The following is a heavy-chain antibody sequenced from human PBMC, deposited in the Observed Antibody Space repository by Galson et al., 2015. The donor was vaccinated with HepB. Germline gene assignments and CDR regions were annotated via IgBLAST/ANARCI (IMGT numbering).Heavy chain of an antibody. D-gene: IGHD6-13*01. CDR1: GYTFTSYD. V-gene: IGHV1-8*01. CDR2: MNPNSGNT. J-gene: IGHJ6*03. Sequence: SVKVSCKASGYTFTSYDINWVRQATGQGLEWMGWMNPNSGNTGYAQKFQGRVTMTRNTSISTAYMELSSLRSEDTAVYYCARGGSSSWLYYYYYYMDVWGKGTTVTVSS. CDR3: ARGGSSSWLYYYYYYMDV.